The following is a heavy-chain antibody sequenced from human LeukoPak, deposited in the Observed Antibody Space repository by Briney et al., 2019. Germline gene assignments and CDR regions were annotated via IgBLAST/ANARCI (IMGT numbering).Heavy chain of an antibody. Sequence: PGGSLRLSCAASGFTFSSYSMNWVRQAPGKGLEWVSSISSSSSYIYYADSVKGRFTISRDNAKNSLYLQMNRLRAGDTAVYFCAKRGVVIRVILVGFHKEAYYFDSWGQGALVTVSS. D-gene: IGHD3-10*01. CDR3: AKRGVVIRVILVGFHKEAYYFDS. CDR1: GFTFSSYS. V-gene: IGHV3-21*04. CDR2: ISSSSSYI. J-gene: IGHJ4*02.